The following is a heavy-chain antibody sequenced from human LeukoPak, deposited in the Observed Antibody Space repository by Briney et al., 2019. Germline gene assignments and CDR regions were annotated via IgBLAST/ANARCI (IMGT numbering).Heavy chain of an antibody. Sequence: ASVKVSCKASGYTFTSYGISWVRQAPGQGLEWMGWISAYNGNTNYAQKLQGRVTMTTDTSTSTAYMELSSLGSEDTAVYYCATYYYDSSGSAAGPYDYWGQGTLVTVSS. CDR2: ISAYNGNT. CDR3: ATYYYDSSGSAAGPYDY. D-gene: IGHD3-22*01. CDR1: GYTFTSYG. J-gene: IGHJ4*02. V-gene: IGHV1-18*01.